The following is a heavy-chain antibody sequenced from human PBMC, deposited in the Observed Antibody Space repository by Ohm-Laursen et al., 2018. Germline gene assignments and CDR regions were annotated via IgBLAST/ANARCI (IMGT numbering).Heavy chain of an antibody. V-gene: IGHV3-9*01. CDR3: AKAHSYSSSWLNYFDY. CDR1: GFTFDVYA. J-gene: IGHJ4*02. D-gene: IGHD6-13*01. CDR2: ISWNSGTI. Sequence: SLRLSCAASGFTFDVYAMHWVRQAPGKGLEWVSVISWNSGTIDYADSVKGRFTISRDNAKNSLYLQMNSLRAEDTALYYCAKAHSYSSSWLNYFDYWGQGTLVTVSS.